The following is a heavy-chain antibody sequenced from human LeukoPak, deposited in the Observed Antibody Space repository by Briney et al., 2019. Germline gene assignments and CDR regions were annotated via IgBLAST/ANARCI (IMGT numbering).Heavy chain of an antibody. CDR3: AKRWGDDTYYFDF. V-gene: IGHV3-23*01. CDR2: ISGSGGST. D-gene: IGHD3-10*01. CDR1: GFTFSSYA. Sequence: GGSLRLSCAASGFTFSSYAMSWVRQAPGKGLEWVSGISGSGGSTYYADSVKGRFTISGDNSKNTLYLQMNSLRAEDTAVYYCAKRWGDDTYYFDFWGQGNLVTVSS. J-gene: IGHJ4*02.